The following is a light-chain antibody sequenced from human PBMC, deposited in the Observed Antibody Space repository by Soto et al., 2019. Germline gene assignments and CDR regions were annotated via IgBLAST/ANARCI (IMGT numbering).Light chain of an antibody. CDR1: QSVSGNY. J-gene: IGKJ2*01. CDR3: QQYGSSPPYT. CDR2: GSS. V-gene: IGKV3-20*01. Sequence: EIVLTQSPGTLSLSPWERATLSCRASQSVSGNYLAWYQQKPGQSPRLLIYGSSDRSTGIPDRFSGSGSGTDFTLTVSRVEPEDFAVYYCQQYGSSPPYTFGRGTKVEIQ.